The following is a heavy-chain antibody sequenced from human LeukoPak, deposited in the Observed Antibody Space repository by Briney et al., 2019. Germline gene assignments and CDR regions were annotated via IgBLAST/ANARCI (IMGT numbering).Heavy chain of an antibody. Sequence: GRSLRLSCAASGFTFSNPWMSSVRQAPGNGLEWVGRIKSQTAGETIDYAAPAKGRFTILRDESKRTLSLQMNSLKPEDTAVYYRATSNGGYPRPVKWGQGTLVTVSS. CDR3: ATSNGGYPRPVK. CDR2: IKSQTAGETI. J-gene: IGHJ4*02. V-gene: IGHV3-15*01. D-gene: IGHD4-23*01. CDR1: GFTFSNPW.